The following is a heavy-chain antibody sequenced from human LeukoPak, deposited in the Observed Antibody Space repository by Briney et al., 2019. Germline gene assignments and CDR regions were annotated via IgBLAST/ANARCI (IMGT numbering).Heavy chain of an antibody. V-gene: IGHV3-7*04. J-gene: IGHJ4*02. CDR3: ARGDAFSGDH. CDR2: IHPEGDEK. CDR1: GFTFGNFW. Sequence: PGGSLRLSCVAAGFTFGNFWMSWVRHSPGRGLEWVANIHPEGDEKYHVESVMGRFTISRDYAESSLFLQMNGLRAEDTAVYYCARGDAFSGDHWGQGTLVTVSS.